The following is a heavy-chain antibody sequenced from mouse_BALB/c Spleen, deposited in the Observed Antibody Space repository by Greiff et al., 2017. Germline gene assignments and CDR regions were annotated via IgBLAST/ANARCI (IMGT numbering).Heavy chain of an antibody. CDR3: ARVGNYNYYAMDY. V-gene: IGHV1-54*03. Sequence: VKLMESGAELVRPGTSVKVSCKASGYAFTNYLIEWVKQRPGQGLEWIGVINPGSGGTNYNEKYKGKATLTADKSSSTAYMQLSSLTSDDSAVYFCARVGNYNYYAMDYWGQGTSVTVSS. CDR1: GYAFTNYL. J-gene: IGHJ4*01. D-gene: IGHD2-1*01. CDR2: INPGSGGT.